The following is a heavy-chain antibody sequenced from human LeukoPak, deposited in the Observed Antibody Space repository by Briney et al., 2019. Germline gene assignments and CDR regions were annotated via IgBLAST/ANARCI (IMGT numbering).Heavy chain of an antibody. Sequence: GSSVKVSFKVSGHTVTEFSIHWVRQAPGKGLEWMGGFDLDDAETVFARKFQGRVTMTEDTSTNTAYMELTSLRSEDTAVYYCATGQTTPVLVDTLHFWGQGTLVTVSS. CDR3: ATGQTTPVLVDTLHF. J-gene: IGHJ4*02. D-gene: IGHD4-17*01. CDR1: GHTVTEFS. CDR2: FDLDDAET. V-gene: IGHV1-24*01.